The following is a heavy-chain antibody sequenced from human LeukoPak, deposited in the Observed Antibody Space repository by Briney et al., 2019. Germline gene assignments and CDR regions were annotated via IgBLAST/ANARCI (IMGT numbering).Heavy chain of an antibody. Sequence: GASVKVSCKASGYTFTGYYMHWVRQAPGQGLEWMGWINPNSGGTNYAQKFQGRVTMTRDTSISTAYMELSRLRSDDMAVYYCARDSSGWYGDFDYWGQGTLVTVSS. J-gene: IGHJ4*02. CDR3: ARDSSGWYGDFDY. V-gene: IGHV1-2*02. CDR2: INPNSGGT. D-gene: IGHD6-19*01. CDR1: GYTFTGYY.